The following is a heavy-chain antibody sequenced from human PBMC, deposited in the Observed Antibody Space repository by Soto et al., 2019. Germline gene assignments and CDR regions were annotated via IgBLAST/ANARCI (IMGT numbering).Heavy chain of an antibody. CDR2: INPDNGNT. J-gene: IGHJ4*02. Sequence: QVQFVQSGAEVKKPGASVQVSCKASGYTFTSYYLHWMRQAPGQRLEWMGWINPDNGNTRYSQNFQGRVTLTRDTSRNSVYMELSSLTSEDTAMYYCARGPSSGAFDYWGQGTLVTVSS. V-gene: IGHV1-3*01. CDR1: GYTFTSYY. CDR3: ARGPSSGAFDY. D-gene: IGHD3-10*01.